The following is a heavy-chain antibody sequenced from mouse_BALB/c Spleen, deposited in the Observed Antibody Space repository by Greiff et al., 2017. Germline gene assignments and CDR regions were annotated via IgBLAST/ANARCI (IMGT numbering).Heavy chain of an antibody. CDR2: IWAGGST. Sequence: VKLMESGPGLVAPSQSLSITCTVSGFSLTSYGVHWVRQPPGKGLEWLGVIWAGGSTNYNSALMSRLSISKDNSKSQVFLKMNSLQTDDTAMYYCARAPHGYDGAWFAYWGQGTLVTVSA. CDR3: ARAPHGYDGAWFAY. V-gene: IGHV2-9*02. CDR1: GFSLTSYG. D-gene: IGHD2-2*01. J-gene: IGHJ3*01.